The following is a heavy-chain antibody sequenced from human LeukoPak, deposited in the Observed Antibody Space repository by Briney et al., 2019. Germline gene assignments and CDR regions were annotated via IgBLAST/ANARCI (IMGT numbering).Heavy chain of an antibody. D-gene: IGHD2-21*01. Sequence: ASMKFSCKASGYTFTSYYMHWVRQAPGQVLEWMGIINPSGGSTSYAQKFQGRVTMTRDTSTSTVYMELSSLRSEDTAVYYCARDLFFSSRRRHTRYYYYGMDVWGQGTTVTVSS. V-gene: IGHV1-46*01. CDR3: ARDLFFSSRRRHTRYYYYGMDV. J-gene: IGHJ6*02. CDR2: INPSGGST. CDR1: GYTFTSYY.